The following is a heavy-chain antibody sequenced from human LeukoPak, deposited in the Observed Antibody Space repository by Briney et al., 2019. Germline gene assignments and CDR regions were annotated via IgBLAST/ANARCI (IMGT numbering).Heavy chain of an antibody. CDR2: IWYDGSHT. D-gene: IGHD2-2*01. V-gene: IGHV3-30*02. CDR3: AEDPLGYCTSASCRYLDS. CDR1: GFTFSSYG. J-gene: IGHJ5*01. Sequence: QPGGSLRLSCAASGFTFSSYGMHWVRQVPGKGLEWVAFIWYDGSHTYYADSVKGRFTISRDNSKNTLYLQMNSLRAEDTAVFYCAEDPLGYCTSASCRYLDSWGQGTLVTVSS.